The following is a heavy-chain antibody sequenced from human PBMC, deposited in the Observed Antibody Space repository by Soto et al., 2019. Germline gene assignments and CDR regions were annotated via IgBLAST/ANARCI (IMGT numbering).Heavy chain of an antibody. CDR2: IYYSGST. D-gene: IGHD2-8*01. CDR1: GGSISSGDYY. CDR3: AGEAGYCSNGVCR. Sequence: SETLSLTCTVSGGSISSGDYYWNWIRQPPGKGLEWIGYIYYSGSTYYHPSLKSRVSISVDTSKNHYSLKLSSVTAADTAVYYCAGEAGYCSNGVCRWGEGTLVTVSS. V-gene: IGHV4-30-4*01. J-gene: IGHJ4*02.